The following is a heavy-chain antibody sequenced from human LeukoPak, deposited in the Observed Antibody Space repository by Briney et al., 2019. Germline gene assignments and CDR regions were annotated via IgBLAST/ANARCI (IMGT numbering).Heavy chain of an antibody. CDR3: ALVGGIAAAGDFDY. D-gene: IGHD6-13*01. J-gene: IGHJ4*02. CDR2: INAGNGNT. V-gene: IGHV1-3*01. CDR1: GYTFTSYA. Sequence: ASVKVSCKASGYTFTSYAMHWVRQAPGRRLEWMGWINAGNGNTKCSQKFQGRVTITRDTSASTAYMELSSLRSEDTAVYYCALVGGIAAAGDFDYWGQGTLVTVSS.